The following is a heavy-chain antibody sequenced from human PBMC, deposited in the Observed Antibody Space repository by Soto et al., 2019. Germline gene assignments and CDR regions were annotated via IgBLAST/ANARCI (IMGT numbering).Heavy chain of an antibody. J-gene: IGHJ4*02. CDR1: GFTFSDYY. CDR3: ARDVYYYDSSGSDY. V-gene: IGHV3-11*01. D-gene: IGHD3-22*01. CDR2: ISSSGSTI. Sequence: SLRLSCAASGFTFSDYYMSWIRQAPGKGLEWVLYISSSGSTIYYADSVKGRFTISRDNAKNSLYLQMNSLRAEDTAVYYCARDVYYYDSSGSDYWGQGTLVTVSS.